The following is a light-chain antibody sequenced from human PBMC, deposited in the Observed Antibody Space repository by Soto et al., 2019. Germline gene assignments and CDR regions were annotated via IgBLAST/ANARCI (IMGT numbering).Light chain of an antibody. Sequence: DIQMTQSTSTLSGSVGDRVTITCRASQTISSWLAWYQQKPGKAPKLLIYKASTLKSGVPSRFSGSGSGTEFTLTISSLQPDDFATYYCQHYNSYSEALGQGTKVDIK. J-gene: IGKJ1*01. V-gene: IGKV1-5*03. CDR2: KAS. CDR3: QHYNSYSEA. CDR1: QTISSW.